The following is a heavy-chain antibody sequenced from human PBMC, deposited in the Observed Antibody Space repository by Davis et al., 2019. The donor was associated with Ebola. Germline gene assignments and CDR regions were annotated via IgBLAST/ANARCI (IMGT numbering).Heavy chain of an antibody. CDR2: ISTYNGNT. D-gene: IGHD6-13*01. CDR1: GYTFTGYG. Sequence: AASVKVSCKASGYTFTGYGISWVRQAPRQGLEWMGWISTYNGNTNFAQKLQGRVTMTTDTSTSSAYMELRSLRSDDTAVYYCARMAAAGTKLDVWGQGTTVTVSS. V-gene: IGHV1-18*04. J-gene: IGHJ6*02. CDR3: ARMAAAGTKLDV.